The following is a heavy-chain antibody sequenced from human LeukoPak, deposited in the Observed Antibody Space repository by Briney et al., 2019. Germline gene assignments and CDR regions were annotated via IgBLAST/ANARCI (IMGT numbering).Heavy chain of an antibody. V-gene: IGHV4-59*08. J-gene: IGHJ4*02. CDR2: IYYSGST. CDR3: ARHWGALRGYFDY. D-gene: IGHD3-16*01. CDR1: GGSISSYY. Sequence: PSETLSLTCTVSGGSISSYYWSWIRQPPGKGVEWIGYIYYSGSTNYNPSLKSRVTISVDTSKNQFSLKLSSVTAADTAVYYCARHWGALRGYFDYWGQGTLVTVSS.